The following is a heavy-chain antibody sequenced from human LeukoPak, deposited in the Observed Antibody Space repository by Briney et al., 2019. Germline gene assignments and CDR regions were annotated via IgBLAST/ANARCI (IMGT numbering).Heavy chain of an antibody. CDR1: GGSFSGYY. J-gene: IGHJ4*02. CDR3: ARQGRYCSSTSCYRLLPQTYYFDY. Sequence: PSETLSLTCAVYGGSFSGYYWSWIRQPPGKGLEWIGEINHSGSTNYNPSLKSRVTISADTSKNQFSLKLSSVTAADTAVYYCARQGRYCSSTSCYRLLPQTYYFDYWGQGTLVTVSS. V-gene: IGHV4-34*01. CDR2: INHSGST. D-gene: IGHD2-2*01.